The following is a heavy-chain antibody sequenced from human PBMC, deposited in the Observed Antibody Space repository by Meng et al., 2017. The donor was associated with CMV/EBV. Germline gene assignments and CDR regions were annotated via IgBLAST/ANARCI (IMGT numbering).Heavy chain of an antibody. Sequence: GESLKISCAASGFTFSSYAMHWVRQAPGKGLEWVAVISYDGSNKYYADSVKGRFTISRENAKNSLYLQMNSLRAGDTAVYYCARAPPTFPPSGLGMDVWGQGTTVTVSS. CDR1: GFTFSSYA. D-gene: IGHD3-10*01. CDR3: ARAPPTFPPSGLGMDV. J-gene: IGHJ6*02. V-gene: IGHV3-30*14. CDR2: ISYDGSNK.